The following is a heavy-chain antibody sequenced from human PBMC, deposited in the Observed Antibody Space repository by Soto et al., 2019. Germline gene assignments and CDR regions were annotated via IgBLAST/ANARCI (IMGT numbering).Heavy chain of an antibody. D-gene: IGHD2-21*02. CDR1: GFTFSNYG. Sequence: QVQLVESGGGVVQPGRSLRLSCAASGFTFSNYGMHWVRQAPGKGLEWVAVISYDGSNKYYADSVKGRFTISRDNSKNTLYLQMNSLRAEDTAVYYCAKGPKIYCGGDCYTFQHWGQGTLGTVSS. J-gene: IGHJ1*01. CDR3: AKGPKIYCGGDCYTFQH. V-gene: IGHV3-30*18. CDR2: ISYDGSNK.